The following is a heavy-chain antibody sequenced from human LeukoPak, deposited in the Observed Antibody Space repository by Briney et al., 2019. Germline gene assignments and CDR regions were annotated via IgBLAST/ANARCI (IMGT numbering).Heavy chain of an antibody. J-gene: IGHJ4*02. CDR3: ARGRPEGGMAIPQLDY. D-gene: IGHD3-16*01. V-gene: IGHV3-30-3*01. Sequence: GGSLRLSCAASGFTFSNYAMHWVRQAPGEGLEWVTIISYDGSNRYYTDSVRGRFTISRDTSSKTLHLQMNSLRAEDTALYYCARGRPEGGMAIPQLDYWGQGTLVTVSS. CDR1: GFTFSNYA. CDR2: ISYDGSNR.